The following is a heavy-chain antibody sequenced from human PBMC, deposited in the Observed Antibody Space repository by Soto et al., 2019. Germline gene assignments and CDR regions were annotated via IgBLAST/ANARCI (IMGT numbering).Heavy chain of an antibody. D-gene: IGHD6-13*01. V-gene: IGHV3-48*01. CDR1: GFTFCSYS. Sequence: GGSLRLSCAASGFTFCSYSINWVRQVPGKGLEWVSYISSSSSTIYYAASVKGRFTISRDNAMNSLYLQMNSLRVEDTAIYYCARVAMAAGGPGSWGQGALVTVSS. CDR3: ARVAMAAGGPGS. J-gene: IGHJ5*02. CDR2: ISSSSSTI.